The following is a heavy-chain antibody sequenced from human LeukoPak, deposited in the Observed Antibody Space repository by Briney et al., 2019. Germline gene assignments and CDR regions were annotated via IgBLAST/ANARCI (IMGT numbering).Heavy chain of an antibody. CDR3: ASQVVFNWFDL. CDR2: ISGSGGST. V-gene: IGHV3-23*01. J-gene: IGHJ5*02. Sequence: GGSLRLSCAASGFTFSSYAMSWVRQAPGKGLEWVSAISGSGGSTYYADSVQGRFTISRDNSKNTLYLQMNSLRAEDTAVYYCASQVVFNWFDLWGQGTLVTVSS. CDR1: GFTFSSYA. D-gene: IGHD2-15*01.